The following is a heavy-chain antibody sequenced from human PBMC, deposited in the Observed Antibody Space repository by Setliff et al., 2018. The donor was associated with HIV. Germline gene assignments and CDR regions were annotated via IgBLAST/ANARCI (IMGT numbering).Heavy chain of an antibody. CDR3: ARARRDSYDRGRRNHYYIDV. Sequence: ASVKVSCKASGYSLTDFYIHWVRQAPGQGLEWMGWMNPNSGNTGYAQKFQGRVTMTRDTSISTAYMELNNLKFEDTAVYYCARARRDSYDRGRRNHYYIDVWGKGTTVTVSS. CDR1: GYSLTDFY. V-gene: IGHV1-8*02. CDR2: MNPNSGNT. J-gene: IGHJ6*03. D-gene: IGHD3-22*01.